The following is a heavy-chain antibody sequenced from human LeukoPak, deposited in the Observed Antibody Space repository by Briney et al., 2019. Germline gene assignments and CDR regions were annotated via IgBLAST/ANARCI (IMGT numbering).Heavy chain of an antibody. CDR3: AKRDF. CDR2: ISGSGGTT. Sequence: GGSLRLSCAASGFTFSSYAMSWVRQAPGKGLEWVSSISGSGGTTYYAGSVKGRFTISRDNSKNTLFLPMNSLRADDTAIYYCAKRDFWGQGTLVTVSS. CDR1: GFTFSSYA. V-gene: IGHV3-23*01. J-gene: IGHJ4*02.